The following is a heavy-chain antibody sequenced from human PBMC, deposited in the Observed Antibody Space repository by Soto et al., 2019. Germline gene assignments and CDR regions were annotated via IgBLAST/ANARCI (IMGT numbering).Heavy chain of an antibody. V-gene: IGHV3-30-3*01. CDR2: ISYDGSNK. CDR1: GFPFSSYS. D-gene: IGHD2-8*01. CDR3: ARDYNIVLMVYAIKAYYYGMDV. J-gene: IGHJ6*02. Sequence: GGSLRLSCPASGFPFSSYSLHWVRQAPGKGLEWVAVISYDGSNKYYADSVKGRFTISRDNSKNTLYLQMNSLRAEDTAVYYCARDYNIVLMVYAIKAYYYGMDVWGQGTTVTVSS.